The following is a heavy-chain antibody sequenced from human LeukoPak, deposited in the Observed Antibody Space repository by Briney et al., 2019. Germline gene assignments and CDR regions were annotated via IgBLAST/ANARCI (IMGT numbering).Heavy chain of an antibody. CDR2: IYSGGST. D-gene: IGHD3-22*01. Sequence: PGGSLRLSCAASGFTVSSNYMSWVRQAPGKGLEWVSVIYSGGSTYYADSVKGRFTISRDNSKNTLYLQMNSLRAEDTAVYYCARPSEDYYDSSGLDYWGQGTLVTVSS. J-gene: IGHJ4*02. CDR1: GFTVSSNY. V-gene: IGHV3-53*01. CDR3: ARPSEDYYDSSGLDY.